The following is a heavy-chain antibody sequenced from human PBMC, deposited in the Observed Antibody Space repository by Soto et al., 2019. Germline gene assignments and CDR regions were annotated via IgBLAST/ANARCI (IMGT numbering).Heavy chain of an antibody. V-gene: IGHV4-39*01. CDR2: IYYSGST. Sequence: LQLQESGPGLVKPSETLSLTCTVSGGSISSSSYYWGWIRQPPGKGLEWIGSIYYSGSTYYNPSLKSRVTISVDTSKNQFSLKLSSVTAADTAVYYCARSSYYYDGGGNDYWGQGTLVTVSS. D-gene: IGHD3-22*01. J-gene: IGHJ4*02. CDR3: ARSSYYYDGGGNDY. CDR1: GGSISSSSYY.